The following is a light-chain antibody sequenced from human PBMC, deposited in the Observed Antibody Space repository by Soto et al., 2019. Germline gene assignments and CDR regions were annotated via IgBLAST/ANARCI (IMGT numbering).Light chain of an antibody. CDR1: QGISSF. J-gene: IGKJ3*01. V-gene: IGKV1-9*01. Sequence: DIQLTQSPSFLSASVGDRVTITCRASQGISSFLAWYQQKPGKAPKLLIYAASTLQSGVPSSFSGSGSGTEFPLTISSLQPEDFATYYCQQLNSYPLVGPGTKVDIK. CDR2: AAS. CDR3: QQLNSYPL.